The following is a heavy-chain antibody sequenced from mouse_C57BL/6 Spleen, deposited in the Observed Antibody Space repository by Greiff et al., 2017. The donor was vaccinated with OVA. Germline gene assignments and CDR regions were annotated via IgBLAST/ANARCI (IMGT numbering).Heavy chain of an antibody. J-gene: IGHJ4*01. Sequence: EVKLVESGGGLVKPGGSLKLSCAASGFTFSSYAMSWVRQTPEKRLEWVATISDGGSYTYYPDNVKGRFTISRDNAKTNLYLQMSHLKSEDTAMYDCAREDPPYDYGSSPYYAMDYWGQGTSVTVSS. D-gene: IGHD1-1*01. CDR2: ISDGGSYT. V-gene: IGHV5-4*01. CDR3: AREDPPYDYGSSPYYAMDY. CDR1: GFTFSSYA.